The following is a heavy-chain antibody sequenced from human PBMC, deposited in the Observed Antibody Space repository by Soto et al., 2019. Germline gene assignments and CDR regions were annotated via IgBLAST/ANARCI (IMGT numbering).Heavy chain of an antibody. V-gene: IGHV5-10-1*01. CDR3: ARQVGDTYYYGMDV. CDR2: IDPSDSYT. D-gene: IGHD1-26*01. CDR1: GYSFTSYW. J-gene: IGHJ6*02. Sequence: AGESLKISCKGSGYSFTSYWISWVRQMPGKGLEWMGRIDPSDSYTNYSPSFQGHVTISADKSISTAYLQWSSLKASDTAMYYCARQVGDTYYYGMDVWGQGTTVTVSS.